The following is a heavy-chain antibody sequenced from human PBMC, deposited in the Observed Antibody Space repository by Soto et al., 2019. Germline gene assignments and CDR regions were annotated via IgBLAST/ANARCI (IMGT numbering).Heavy chain of an antibody. CDR2: ISSSGSTK. D-gene: IGHD4-17*01. CDR1: GFTFSDYY. J-gene: IGHJ4*02. V-gene: IGHV3-11*01. Sequence: GGSLRLSCAASGFTFSDYYMSWIRQAPGKGLEWVSYISSSGSTKYYADSVKGRFTISRDNAKNSLYLQMNSVRAEDTSVDCCPSSRHDYGGNTAYFDYWGQGTLVTVSS. CDR3: PSSRHDYGGNTAYFDY.